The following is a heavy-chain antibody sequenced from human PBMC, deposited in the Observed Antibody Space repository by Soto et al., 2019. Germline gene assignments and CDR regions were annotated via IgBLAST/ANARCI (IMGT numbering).Heavy chain of an antibody. V-gene: IGHV3-7*03. D-gene: IGHD3-10*01. J-gene: IGHJ5*02. CDR2: IKQDGSEK. CDR1: GFTFSSYW. Sequence: GGSLRLSCAASGFTFSSYWMSWVRQAPGKGLEWVTNIKQDGSEKYYVDSVKGRFTISRDNAKNSLYLQMNSLRAEDTAVYYCARDLDGLLWFGETNWFDPWGQGTLVTVSS. CDR3: ARDLDGLLWFGETNWFDP.